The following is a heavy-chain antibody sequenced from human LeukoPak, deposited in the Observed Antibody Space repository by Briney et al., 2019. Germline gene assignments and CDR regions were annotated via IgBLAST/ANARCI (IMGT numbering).Heavy chain of an antibody. CDR2: IKQDGNEK. V-gene: IGHV3-7*04. D-gene: IGHD3-22*01. Sequence: GGSLRLSCAASGFRFSNYWMSWVRQAPGKGLEWVANIKQDGNEKYYVDSVKGRFTISRDNAKNSLYLQMNSLRAGDTALYYCARDLSSGLNWFDPWGQGALVTVSS. CDR3: ARDLSSGLNWFDP. J-gene: IGHJ5*02. CDR1: GFRFSNYW.